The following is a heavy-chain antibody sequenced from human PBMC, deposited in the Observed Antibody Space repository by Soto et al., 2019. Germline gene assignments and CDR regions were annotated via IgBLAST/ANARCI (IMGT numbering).Heavy chain of an antibody. V-gene: IGHV3-74*01. CDR3: ARGSGGILEGP. CDR2: INSDGSST. CDR1: GFTFSSYW. J-gene: IGHJ5*02. Sequence: GGSLRLSCAASGFTFSSYWMHWVRQAPGKGLVWVSRINSDGSSTSYADSVKGRFTISRDNAKNTLYLQMNSLRAEDTAVYYCARGSGGILEGPWGQGTLVTVSS. D-gene: IGHD3-3*01.